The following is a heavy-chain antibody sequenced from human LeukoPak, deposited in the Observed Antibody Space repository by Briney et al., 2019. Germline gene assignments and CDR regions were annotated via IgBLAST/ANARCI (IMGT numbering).Heavy chain of an antibody. D-gene: IGHD4-17*01. Sequence: GGSLRLSCAASGFTFSHYGMSWVRQAPGKGLEWVSAISGSGYSTYYADSVKGRFTISRDNSKNTLYLQMNSLRAEDTAVYYCAKYYGDDPDYYYYMDVWGKGTTVTISS. CDR3: AKYYGDDPDYYYYMDV. CDR2: ISGSGYST. CDR1: GFTFSHYG. V-gene: IGHV3-23*01. J-gene: IGHJ6*03.